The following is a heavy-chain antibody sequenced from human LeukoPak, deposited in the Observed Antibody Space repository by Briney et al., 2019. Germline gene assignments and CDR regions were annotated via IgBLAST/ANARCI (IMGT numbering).Heavy chain of an antibody. D-gene: IGHD2-2*01. CDR3: ARRAPVVNYGMDV. Sequence: SETLSLSCTVSGGSITGYYWSRIRQPPGKGLEWSGYIYYSGSTNYNPSLKSRVTISVDTTKNQFSLKLSSVTAEDTAVYYCARRAPVVNYGMDVWGQGTTVTVSS. CDR2: IYYSGST. CDR1: GGSITGYY. V-gene: IGHV4-59*08. J-gene: IGHJ6*02.